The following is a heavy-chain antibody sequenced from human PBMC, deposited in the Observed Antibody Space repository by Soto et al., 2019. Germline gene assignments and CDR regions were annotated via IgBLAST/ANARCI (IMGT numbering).Heavy chain of an antibody. CDR3: VKNSGWFNT. CDR2: IDGSGGIT. CDR1: GFTFGTTD. V-gene: IGHV3-23*01. D-gene: IGHD3-10*01. Sequence: QLLQSGGGLVQPGGSLTLSCAASGFTFGTTDMSWVRQAPGEGLEWVSTIDGSGGITYYADSVKGRFTISRDNSRKTVSLQMNSLRGDDTALYYCVKNSGWFNTWGQGALVTVSS. J-gene: IGHJ5*02.